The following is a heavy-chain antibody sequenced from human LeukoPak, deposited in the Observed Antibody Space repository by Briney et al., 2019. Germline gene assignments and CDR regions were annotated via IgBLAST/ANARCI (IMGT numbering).Heavy chain of an antibody. CDR2: ISPYSGNT. D-gene: IGHD6-19*01. CDR3: ARTSGVSVAGSPYYSDF. CDR1: GYTFTSYG. Sequence: ASVKVSCKASGYTFTSYGISWVRQAPGQGLECMGWISPYSGNTDYAQKLQGRVTMTTDTSTTTAYMELRSLRFDDTAVYYCARTSGVSVAGSPYYSDFWGQGTLISVSS. J-gene: IGHJ4*02. V-gene: IGHV1-18*01.